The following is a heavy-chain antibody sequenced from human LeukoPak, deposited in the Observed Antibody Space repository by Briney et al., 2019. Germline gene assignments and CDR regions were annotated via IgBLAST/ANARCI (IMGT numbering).Heavy chain of an antibody. CDR3: ATCYDSSGYYYSDAFDI. D-gene: IGHD3-22*01. V-gene: IGHV1-8*01. Sequence: GASVKVSCKASGYTFTSYDINWVRQATGQGLEWMGWMNPNSGNTGYAQKFQGRVTMTEDTSTDTAYMELSSLRSEDTAVYYCATCYDSSGYYYSDAFDIWGQGTMVTVSS. CDR2: MNPNSGNT. CDR1: GYTFTSYD. J-gene: IGHJ3*02.